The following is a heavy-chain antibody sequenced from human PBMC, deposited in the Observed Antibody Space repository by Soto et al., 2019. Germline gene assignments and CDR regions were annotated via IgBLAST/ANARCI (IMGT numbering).Heavy chain of an antibody. J-gene: IGHJ6*02. D-gene: IGHD1-7*01. CDR1: GGTFSSYA. CDR3: ARDDGVTGTTDLDYYGMDV. V-gene: IGHV1-69*13. Sequence: SVKVSCKASGGTFSSYAISWVRQAPGQGLEWMGGIIPIFGTANYAQKFQGRVTITADESASTAYTELSSLRSEDTAVYYCARDDGVTGTTDLDYYGMDVWGQGTTVTVSS. CDR2: IIPIFGTA.